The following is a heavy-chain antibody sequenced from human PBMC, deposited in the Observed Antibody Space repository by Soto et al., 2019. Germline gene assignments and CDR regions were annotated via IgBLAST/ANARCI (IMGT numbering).Heavy chain of an antibody. V-gene: IGHV1-3*01. J-gene: IGHJ3*02. Sequence: ASVKVSCKASGYTFTSYAMHWVRQAPGQRLEWMGWINAGNGNTKYSQKFQGRVTITRETSASTAYMELSSLRSEDTAVYYCARKETYDYIWGSYRYESLKNDAFDIWGQGTMVTVSS. CDR2: INAGNGNT. D-gene: IGHD3-16*02. CDR3: ARKETYDYIWGSYRYESLKNDAFDI. CDR1: GYTFTSYA.